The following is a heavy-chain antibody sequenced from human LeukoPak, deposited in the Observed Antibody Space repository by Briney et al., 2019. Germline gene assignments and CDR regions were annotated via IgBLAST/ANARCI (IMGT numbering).Heavy chain of an antibody. CDR1: GFTFSSYS. CDR3: AKDLSRIMITFGGVIVSAQFDY. V-gene: IGHV3-21*04. CDR2: ISSSSSYI. D-gene: IGHD3-16*02. Sequence: PGGSLRLSCAASGFTFSSYSMNWVRQAPGKGLEWVSSISSSSSYIYYADSVKGRFTISRDNSKNTLYLQMNSLRAEDTAVYYCAKDLSRIMITFGGVIVSAQFDYWGQGTLVTVSS. J-gene: IGHJ4*02.